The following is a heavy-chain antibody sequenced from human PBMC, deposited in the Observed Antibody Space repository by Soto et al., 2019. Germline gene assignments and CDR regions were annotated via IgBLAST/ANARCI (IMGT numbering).Heavy chain of an antibody. CDR1: GYSFTSYW. CDR2: IYPGDSDT. V-gene: IGHV5-51*01. J-gene: IGHJ6*02. D-gene: IGHD1-26*01. CDR3: ASSVGATSYYYYGMDV. Sequence: GESLKISCKGSGYSFTSYWIGWVRQMPGKGLEWMGIIYPGDSDTRYSPSFQGQVTISADKSISTAYLQWSSLKASDTAMYYCASSVGATSYYYYGMDVWGQGTTVTVSS.